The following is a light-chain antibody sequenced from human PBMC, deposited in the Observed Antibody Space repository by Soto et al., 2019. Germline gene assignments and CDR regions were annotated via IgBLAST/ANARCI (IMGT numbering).Light chain of an antibody. Sequence: QSALTQPASVSGSPGQSIAISCTGTSSDVGAYDYVSWYQQHPGKAPKLMIYDVKYRPSGVSNRFSGSKSGNTASLTISGLQAEDEADHYCSSYTSSSSVIFGGGTKVTVL. J-gene: IGLJ2*01. CDR1: SSDVGAYDY. CDR2: DVK. V-gene: IGLV2-14*01. CDR3: SSYTSSSSVI.